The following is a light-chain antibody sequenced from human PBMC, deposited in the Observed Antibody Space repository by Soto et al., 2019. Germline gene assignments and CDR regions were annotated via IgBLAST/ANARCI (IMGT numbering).Light chain of an antibody. CDR3: QQYGTSPQFT. CDR2: GAS. V-gene: IGKV3-20*01. J-gene: IGKJ3*01. CDR1: QTVRSSY. Sequence: EIVLTQSPGTLSLSPGERATLSCRASQTVRSSYLAWYQQKPGQAPRLLIYGASTRATGIPDRFSGSGSGTAFTLTISRLEPEDFAVYYCQQYGTSPQFTFGPGTNVDIK.